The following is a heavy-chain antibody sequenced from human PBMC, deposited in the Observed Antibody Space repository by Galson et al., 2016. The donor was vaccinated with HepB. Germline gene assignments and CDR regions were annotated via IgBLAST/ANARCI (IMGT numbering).Heavy chain of an antibody. CDR1: GYTFTSYY. Sequence: SVKVSCKASGYTFTSYYMHWVRQAPGQGLEWMGIINPSGGSTSYAQKFQGRVTMTRDTSTSTVYMELSSLRSEDTAMYYCATRTEVYESSGYNDVFDIWGQGTMVTVSS. CDR3: ATRTEVYESSGYNDVFDI. J-gene: IGHJ3*02. D-gene: IGHD3-22*01. V-gene: IGHV1-46*01. CDR2: INPSGGST.